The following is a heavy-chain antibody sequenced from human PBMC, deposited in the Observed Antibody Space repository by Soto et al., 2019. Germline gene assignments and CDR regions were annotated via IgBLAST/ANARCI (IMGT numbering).Heavy chain of an antibody. D-gene: IGHD2-2*01. CDR2: SSSSGSTK. V-gene: IGHV3-48*03. CDR3: VRRYCSNTSCTFDY. CDR1: GFTFSSYE. J-gene: IGHJ4*02. Sequence: PGGSLRVSCAASGFTFSSYEMNWVLQAPGKGLEWVSYSSSSGSTKYYADSVKVRFTISRDNVKNSLYLQMNTLRAEDTAVYYCVRRYCSNTSCTFDYWGQGTLVTVSS.